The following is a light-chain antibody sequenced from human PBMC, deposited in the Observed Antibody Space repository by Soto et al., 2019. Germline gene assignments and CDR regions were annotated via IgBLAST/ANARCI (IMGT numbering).Light chain of an antibody. CDR3: QQYGSSPRT. V-gene: IGKV3-11*01. CDR1: QSIGNY. CDR2: ATS. J-gene: IGKJ1*01. Sequence: EVVLTQSPATLSLSPGEGATLSCRASQSIGNYLAWYQQKPGQAPRLLIYATSNRATGIPARFSGSGSGTDFTLTISSLEPGDLAVYYCQQYGSSPRTFGQGTKVDIK.